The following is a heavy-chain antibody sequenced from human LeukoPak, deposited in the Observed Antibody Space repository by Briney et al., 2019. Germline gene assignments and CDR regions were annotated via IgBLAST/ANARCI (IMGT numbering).Heavy chain of an antibody. CDR3: AKDSGRIASGGIWSAGKAEYFQH. J-gene: IGHJ1*01. CDR1: GFTFSSYG. D-gene: IGHD3/OR15-3a*01. CDR2: IRYDGSNK. Sequence: QPGGSLRLSCAASGFTFSSYGMHWVRQAPGKGLEWVAFIRYDGSNKYYADSVKGRFTISRDNSKNTLYLQMNSLRAEDTAVYYCAKDSGRIASGGIWSAGKAEYFQHWGQGTLVTVSS. V-gene: IGHV3-30*02.